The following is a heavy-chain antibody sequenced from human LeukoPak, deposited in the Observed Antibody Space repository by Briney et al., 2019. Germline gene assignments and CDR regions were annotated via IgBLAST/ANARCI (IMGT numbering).Heavy chain of an antibody. CDR3: VRAIRTTVTTFWFDP. D-gene: IGHD4-17*01. CDR1: GYTFTSYG. Sequence: ASVKVSCKASGYTFTSYGINWVRQATGQGLEWMGWMNPNSGNTGYAQKFQGRVTMTRDTSISTAYMELSSLRSEDTAVYYCVRAIRTTVTTFWFDPWGQGTLVTVSS. V-gene: IGHV1-8*02. J-gene: IGHJ5*02. CDR2: MNPNSGNT.